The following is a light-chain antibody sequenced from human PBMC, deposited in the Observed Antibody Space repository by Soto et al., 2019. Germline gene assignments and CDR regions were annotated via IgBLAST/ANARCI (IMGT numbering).Light chain of an antibody. CDR3: QQRHMWPIT. J-gene: IGKJ5*01. Sequence: EIVMTQSPATLSVSPGERATLSCRASQSVSSNLAWYQQKPGQAPRFLIYGVSTRATGIPARFSGSGSGTDFTLTISSLEPEDSAVYYGQQRHMWPITFGQGTRLEIK. CDR2: GVS. V-gene: IGKV3-15*01. CDR1: QSVSSN.